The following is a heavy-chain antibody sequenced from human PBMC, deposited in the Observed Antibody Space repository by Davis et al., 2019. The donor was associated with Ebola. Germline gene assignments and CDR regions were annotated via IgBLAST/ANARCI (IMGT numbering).Heavy chain of an antibody. CDR1: GFTFSSYW. J-gene: IGHJ6*02. CDR3: AREEGAVTRYYCYYYGMDV. Sequence: HTGGSLRLSCAASGFTFSSYWMHWVRQAPGKGLVWVSRINSDGSSTSYADSVKGRFTISRDNAKNTLYLQMNSLRAEDTAVYYCAREEGAVTRYYCYYYGMDVWGQGTTVTVSS. CDR2: INSDGSST. D-gene: IGHD4-17*01. V-gene: IGHV3-74*01.